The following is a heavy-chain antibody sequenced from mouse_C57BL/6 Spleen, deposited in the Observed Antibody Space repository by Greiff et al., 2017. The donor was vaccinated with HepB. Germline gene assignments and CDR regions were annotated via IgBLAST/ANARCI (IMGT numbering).Heavy chain of an antibody. CDR1: GFTFSSYA. V-gene: IGHV5-9-1*02. CDR2: ISSGGDYI. Sequence: DVQLVESGEGLVKPGGSLKLSCAASGFTFSSYAMSWVRQTPEKRLEWVAYISSGGDYIYYADTVKGRFTISRDNARNTLYLQMSSLKSEDTAMYYCTRDGVYYGSSYGYAMDYWGQGTSVTVSS. J-gene: IGHJ4*01. CDR3: TRDGVYYGSSYGYAMDY. D-gene: IGHD1-1*01.